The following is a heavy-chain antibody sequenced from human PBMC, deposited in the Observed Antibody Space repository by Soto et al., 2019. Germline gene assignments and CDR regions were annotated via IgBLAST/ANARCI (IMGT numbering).Heavy chain of an antibody. CDR1: GFTFGGSA. D-gene: IGHD6-19*01. CDR2: IRSKTNSYAT. J-gene: IGHJ4*02. V-gene: IGHV3-73*01. Sequence: GGSLRLSCAASGFTFGGSAMHWVRQASGKGLEWVGHIRSKTNSYATAYAESVKGRFTISRDDSMNTAYLQMNSLKTEDTAVYFCTRQTDAVQWLVVPTDYNFDYWGQGTPVTVSS. CDR3: TRQTDAVQWLVVPTDYNFDY.